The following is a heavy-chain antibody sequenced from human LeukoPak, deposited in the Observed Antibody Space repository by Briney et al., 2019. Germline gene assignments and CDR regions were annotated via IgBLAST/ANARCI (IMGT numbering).Heavy chain of an antibody. CDR2: IYYSGST. Sequence: PETLSLTRTGSRGSLIRYFWSWLRQPPGKGLEWIGYIYYSGSTNYNPYLKGRVTITVDTSKNQFSLKLSSVTAADTAVYYCARVIAAVDHYYYRDVWGKGTTVTVSS. CDR3: ARVIAAVDHYYYRDV. D-gene: IGHD6-13*01. CDR1: RGSLIRYF. J-gene: IGHJ6*03. V-gene: IGHV4-59*01.